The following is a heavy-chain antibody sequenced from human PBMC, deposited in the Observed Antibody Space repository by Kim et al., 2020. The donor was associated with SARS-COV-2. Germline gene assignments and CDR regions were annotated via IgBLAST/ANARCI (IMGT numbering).Heavy chain of an antibody. CDR2: INPNSGGT. D-gene: IGHD3-10*01. Sequence: ASVKVSCKASGYTFTGYYMHWVRQAPGQGLEWMGRINPNSGGTNYAQKFQGRVTMTRDTSISTAYMELSRLRSDDTAVYYCARRTPLDYGSGSYYNYFDYWGQGTLVTVSS. CDR1: GYTFTGYY. J-gene: IGHJ4*02. CDR3: ARRTPLDYGSGSYYNYFDY. V-gene: IGHV1-2*06.